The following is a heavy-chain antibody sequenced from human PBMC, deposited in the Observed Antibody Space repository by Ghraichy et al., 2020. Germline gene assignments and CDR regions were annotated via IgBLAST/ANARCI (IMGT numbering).Heavy chain of an antibody. Sequence: GGSLRLSCSASGVSFNDYALQWGRLAPRTGLEWLALISYDFINKYYANSVKGRFTISRDNSTRTLSLQMNSLTTEDTAVDYCVRENFDYWGQEALVTVSS. J-gene: IGHJ4*02. CDR2: ISYDFINK. CDR3: VRENFDY. V-gene: IGHV3-30*01. CDR1: GVSFNDYA.